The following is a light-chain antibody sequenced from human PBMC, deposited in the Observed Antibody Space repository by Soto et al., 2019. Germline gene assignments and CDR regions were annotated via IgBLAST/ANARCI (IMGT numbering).Light chain of an antibody. CDR1: SNNVGSYA. J-gene: IGLJ3*02. Sequence: QSALTQEASVSGTVGQKVTLSCTENSNNVGSYAVDWSQQFSHGAPRTVMFGESLPSGIPDRFSGSKSGTTASLTISGLWPEDEPDYYCSTWDYSLSAQLFGGGTKVTVL. CDR2: GE. CDR3: STWDYSLSAQL. V-gene: IGLV1-47*03.